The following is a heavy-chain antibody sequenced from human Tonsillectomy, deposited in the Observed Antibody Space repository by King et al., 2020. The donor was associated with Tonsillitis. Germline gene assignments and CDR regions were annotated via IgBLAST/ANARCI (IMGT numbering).Heavy chain of an antibody. CDR2: ISWISGNI. D-gene: IGHD6-19*01. CDR3: AKGGAAVAASFDY. J-gene: IGHJ4*02. CDR1: GFTFDVYA. Sequence: VQLVESGGGLVPPGRSLRLSCAASGFTFDVYAMHWVRQAPGKGLEWVSGISWISGNIGYADSVKGRFTISRDNAKNSLYLQMDSLRPEDTPLYYCAKGGAAVAASFDYWGQGTLVTVSS. V-gene: IGHV3-9*01.